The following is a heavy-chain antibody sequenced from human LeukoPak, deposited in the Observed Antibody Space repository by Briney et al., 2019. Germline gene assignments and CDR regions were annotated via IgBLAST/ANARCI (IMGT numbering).Heavy chain of an antibody. Sequence: SQTLSLTCAISGDSVSSSTAGWNWLRQSPSRGLEWLGRTYYRSKWYDDYAVSVKSRISINPDTSKNQFSLQLNSVTPEDTAVYYCARLRGFSDSDYHWFFDLWGRGTLVTVSS. CDR3: ARLRGFSDSDYHWFFDL. V-gene: IGHV6-1*01. CDR2: TYYRSKWYD. CDR1: GDSVSSSTAG. D-gene: IGHD5-12*01. J-gene: IGHJ2*01.